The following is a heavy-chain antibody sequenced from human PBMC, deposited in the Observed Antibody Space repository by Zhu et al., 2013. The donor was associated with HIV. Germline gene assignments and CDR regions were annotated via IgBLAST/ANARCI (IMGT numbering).Heavy chain of an antibody. Sequence: QVQLQESGPGLVKPSETLSLTCTVSGYSISSGYYWGWIRQPPGKGLEWIGSIYHSGSTYYNPSLKGRVTISVDTSKNQFSLKLSSVTAADTAVYYCARDRRNYYGSGSYWDYWGQGTLVTVSS. V-gene: IGHV4-38-2*02. CDR3: ARDRRNYYGSGSYWDY. CDR1: GYSISSGYY. J-gene: IGHJ4*02. CDR2: IYHSGST. D-gene: IGHD3-10*01.